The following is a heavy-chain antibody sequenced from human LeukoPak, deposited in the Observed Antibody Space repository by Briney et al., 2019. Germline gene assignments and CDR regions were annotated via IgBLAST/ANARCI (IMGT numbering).Heavy chain of an antibody. D-gene: IGHD5-18*01. CDR3: AREGLGYSYGIDAFDI. CDR1: GGSISSYY. V-gene: IGHV4-39*07. CDR2: IYYSGST. J-gene: IGHJ3*02. Sequence: SETLSLTCTVSGGSISSYYWGWIRQPPGKGLEWIGSIYYSGSTYYNPSLKSRVTISVDTSKNQFSLKLSSVTAADTAVYYCAREGLGYSYGIDAFDIWGQGTMVTVSS.